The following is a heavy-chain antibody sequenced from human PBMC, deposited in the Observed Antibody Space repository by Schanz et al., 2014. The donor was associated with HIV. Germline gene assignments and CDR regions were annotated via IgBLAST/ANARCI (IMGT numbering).Heavy chain of an antibody. CDR2: MWYDESHK. J-gene: IGHJ4*02. Sequence: VHLLQSGGGLVQPGGSLRLSCVSSGFTFSNYVMGWVRQTPGKGLEWVAAMWYDESHKGYADSVKGRFTISRDNAKNSMFLQMNSLRAEDTAVYYCARSLSGDYVVSFDYWGQGTLVTVSS. CDR3: ARSLSGDYVVSFDY. D-gene: IGHD4-17*01. V-gene: IGHV3-33*08. CDR1: GFTFSNYV.